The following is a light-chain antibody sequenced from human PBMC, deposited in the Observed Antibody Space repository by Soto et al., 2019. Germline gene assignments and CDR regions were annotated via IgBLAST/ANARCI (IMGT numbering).Light chain of an antibody. CDR3: SSYAGDNIYV. V-gene: IGLV2-8*01. CDR2: EVS. J-gene: IGLJ1*01. Sequence: QSVLTQPPSASGSPGQSVTISCTGTSSDVGGYWYVSWYQHHPGKAPRLLIYEVSKRPSGVPHRFSGSKSDNTASLTVSGXQAEDEADYYCSSYAGDNIYVFGTGTKVTVL. CDR1: SSDVGGYWY.